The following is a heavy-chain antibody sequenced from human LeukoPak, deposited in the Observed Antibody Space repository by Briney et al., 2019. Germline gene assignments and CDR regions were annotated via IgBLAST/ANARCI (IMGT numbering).Heavy chain of an antibody. CDR1: GFTFSSYS. CDR3: ARDKSGSYSVWDY. Sequence: GGSLRLSCAASGFTFSSYSMNWVRQAPGKGLEWVSSISSSSSYIYYADSVKGRFTISRDNAKNSLYLQMNSLRAEDTAVYYCARDKSGSYSVWDYWGQGTLVTVSS. CDR2: ISSSSSYI. D-gene: IGHD1-26*01. V-gene: IGHV3-21*01. J-gene: IGHJ4*02.